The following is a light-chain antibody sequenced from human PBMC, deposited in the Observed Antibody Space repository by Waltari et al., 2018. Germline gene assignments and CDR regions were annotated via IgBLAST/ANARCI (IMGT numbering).Light chain of an antibody. CDR3: QQYNSWLT. Sequence: EIVMTQSPATLSVSPGERATLSCRASQSVSSNLAWYQQKPGQAPRLLIDGASTRATGIPARFSGSGSGTEFTLTISSLQSEDFAVYYCQQYNSWLTFGGGTKVEIK. CDR2: GAS. J-gene: IGKJ4*01. CDR1: QSVSSN. V-gene: IGKV3-15*01.